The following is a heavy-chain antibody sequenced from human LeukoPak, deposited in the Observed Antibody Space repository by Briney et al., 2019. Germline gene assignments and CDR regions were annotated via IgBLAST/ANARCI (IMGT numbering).Heavy chain of an antibody. D-gene: IGHD3-3*01. CDR3: AREGVGEFGVVLFDY. CDR1: GGSISSGSYY. CDR2: IYTSGST. Sequence: RPSETLSLTCTVSGGSISSGSYYWSWIRQPAGKGLEWIGRIYTSGSTNYNPSLKSRVTISVDTSKNQFSLKLSSVTAADTAVYYCAREGVGEFGVVLFDYWGQGTLVTVSS. V-gene: IGHV4-61*02. J-gene: IGHJ4*02.